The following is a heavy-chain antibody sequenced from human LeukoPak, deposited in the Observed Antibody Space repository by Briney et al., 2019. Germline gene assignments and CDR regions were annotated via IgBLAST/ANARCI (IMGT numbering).Heavy chain of an antibody. J-gene: IGHJ5*02. CDR2: IYYSGST. CDR3: ARSNSFYHDS. V-gene: IGHV4-39*07. D-gene: IGHD3-16*01. CDR1: GGSISSSSYY. Sequence: SETLSLTCTVSGGSISSSSYYWGWIRQPPGKGLEWIGSIYYSGSTTYNPSLKSRVIISVDTSKNQFSLRLSSVTAADTAVYYCARSNSFYHDSWGQGTLVTVSS.